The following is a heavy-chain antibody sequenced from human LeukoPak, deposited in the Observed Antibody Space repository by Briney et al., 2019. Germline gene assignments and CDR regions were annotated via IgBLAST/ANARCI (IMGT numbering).Heavy chain of an antibody. CDR1: GFPFNTYG. V-gene: IGHV3-30*03. Sequence: GGSLRLSCVASGFPFNTYGMQWVRQAPGKGLEWVAVMSNDGSNKYYADSVKGRFTISRDNSKNTLYLQMNSLRAEDTAVYYCGGGWYFFDYWGQGTLVTVSS. CDR3: GGGWYFFDY. D-gene: IGHD2-15*01. CDR2: MSNDGSNK. J-gene: IGHJ4*02.